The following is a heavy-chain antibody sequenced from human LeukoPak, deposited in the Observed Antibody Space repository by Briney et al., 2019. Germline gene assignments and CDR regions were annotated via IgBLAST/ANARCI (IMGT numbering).Heavy chain of an antibody. J-gene: IGHJ4*02. D-gene: IGHD2-15*01. V-gene: IGHV3-48*03. CDR1: GFTFSSSE. CDR2: IDSSAGTI. CDR3: AREVVVVVAAKRTVKHIDY. Sequence: GGSLRLSCAASGFTFSSSEMNWVRQAPGKGLEWVSYIDSSAGTIYYADSVKGRFTISRDNAKNSLYLQMNSLRAEDTAVYYCAREVVVVVAAKRTVKHIDYWGQGTLVTVSS.